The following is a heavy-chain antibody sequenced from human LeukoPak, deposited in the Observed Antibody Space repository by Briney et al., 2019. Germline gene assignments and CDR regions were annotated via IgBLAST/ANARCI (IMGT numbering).Heavy chain of an antibody. D-gene: IGHD4-17*01. CDR3: TRDRNDYGDPDGFDI. V-gene: IGHV3-21*01. J-gene: IGHJ3*02. CDR2: ITRVSTYM. CDR1: GFTFSDFA. Sequence: PGGSLRLSRAASGFTFSDFAMNWVRQAPGKGLEWVSSITRVSTYMYYAESVQGRFTISRDNHKDLLYLQLNSLRGDDTGIYYCTRDRNDYGDPDGFDIWGQGTVVTVSS.